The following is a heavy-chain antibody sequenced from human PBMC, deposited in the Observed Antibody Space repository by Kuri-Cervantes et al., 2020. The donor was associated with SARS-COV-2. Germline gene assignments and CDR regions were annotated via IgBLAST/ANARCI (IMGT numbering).Heavy chain of an antibody. CDR1: GFTFSDYY. Sequence: GESLKISCAASGFTFSDYYMSWIRQAPGKGLEWVSYISSSSSYTNYADSVKGRFTISRDNAKNSLYLQMNSLRAEDTAEYYCARDLNGGSDYWGQGTLVTVSS. V-gene: IGHV3-11*05. D-gene: IGHD3-10*01. CDR3: ARDLNGGSDY. CDR2: ISSSSSYT. J-gene: IGHJ4*02.